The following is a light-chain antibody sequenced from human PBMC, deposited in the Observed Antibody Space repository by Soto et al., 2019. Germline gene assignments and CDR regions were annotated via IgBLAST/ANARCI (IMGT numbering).Light chain of an antibody. CDR3: QQSYSTPPWT. Sequence: DIQMTQSPSSLSASVGDRVTITCRASQSISSYLNWYQQKPGKAPKLLIYAASSLQSGVPSRFSGRGSGTDFTLTISSLQPEDFATYYCQQSYSTPPWTFGQGTTVEIK. V-gene: IGKV1-39*01. J-gene: IGKJ1*01. CDR1: QSISSY. CDR2: AAS.